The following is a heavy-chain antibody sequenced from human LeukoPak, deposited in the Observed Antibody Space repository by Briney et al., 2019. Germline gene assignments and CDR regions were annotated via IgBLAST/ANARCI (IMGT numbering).Heavy chain of an antibody. V-gene: IGHV4-31*03. D-gene: IGHD6-13*01. CDR3: ARYLSSSWSNYYYYYGMDV. Sequence: SETLSLTCTVSGGSISSGGYYWSWIRQHPGKGLEWIGYIYYSGRTYYNPSLKSRVTISVDTSKNQFSLKLSSVTAADTAVYYCARYLSSSWSNYYYYYGMDVWGQGTTVTVSS. J-gene: IGHJ6*02. CDR1: GGSISSGGYY. CDR2: IYYSGRT.